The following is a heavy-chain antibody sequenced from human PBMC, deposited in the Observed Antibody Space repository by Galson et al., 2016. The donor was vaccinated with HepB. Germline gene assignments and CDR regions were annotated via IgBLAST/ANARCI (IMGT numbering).Heavy chain of an antibody. CDR2: IKSKTDGGTT. CDR3: TTQWLRPGLFDY. J-gene: IGHJ4*02. CDR1: GFTFNNAW. D-gene: IGHD5-12*01. V-gene: IGHV3-15*01. Sequence: SLRLSCAASGFTFNNAWMSWVRQAPGKGLEWVGRIKSKTDGGTTDYGAPVKGRFTISRDDSKNTLYLQMKSLKTEDTAVYYCTTQWLRPGLFDYWGQGTLVTVSS.